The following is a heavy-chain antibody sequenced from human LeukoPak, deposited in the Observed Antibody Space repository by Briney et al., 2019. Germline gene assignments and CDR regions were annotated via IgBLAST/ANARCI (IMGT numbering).Heavy chain of an antibody. J-gene: IGHJ4*02. Sequence: GGSLRLSCVASGFTFSSYWMTWVRQAPGEGLEWVANMKFDGSEKYYVDSVKGRFTISRDNAKNSLYLQMNSLRVEDTAVYYCARKGGSPDYWGQGTLVTVSS. CDR1: GFTFSSYW. CDR2: MKFDGSEK. V-gene: IGHV3-7*01. CDR3: ARKGGSPDY. D-gene: IGHD1-26*01.